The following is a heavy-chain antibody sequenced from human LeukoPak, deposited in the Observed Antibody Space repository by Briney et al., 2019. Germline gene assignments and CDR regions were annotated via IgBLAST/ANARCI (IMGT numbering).Heavy chain of an antibody. D-gene: IGHD3-10*01. V-gene: IGHV1-18*01. CDR1: GYTFTSYG. CDR2: ISAYTGNT. Sequence: ASVKVSCTASGYTFTSYGISWMRQAPGQGLEWMGWISAYTGNTRYAQKLQGRVTMTSDTSTSTAYVDLRSLRSDDTAVYFCARDSEVGVSNWFDPWGQGTLVTVSS. CDR3: ARDSEVGVSNWFDP. J-gene: IGHJ5*02.